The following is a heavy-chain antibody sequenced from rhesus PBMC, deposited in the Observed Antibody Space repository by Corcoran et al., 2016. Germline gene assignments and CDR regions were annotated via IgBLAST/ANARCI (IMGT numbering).Heavy chain of an antibody. Sequence: QVQLQESGPAVVKPSETLSLTCAVSGYSISSGYDWSWIRQAPGKGLEWIGYIQGSSASTNYNPSLKSRVTISKDTSKNQFSLKLSSMTTVDTAVYYCARNLAAGHYFDYWGQGVLVTVSS. CDR1: GYSISSGYD. CDR2: IQGSSAST. D-gene: IGHD6-13*01. CDR3: ARNLAAGHYFDY. J-gene: IGHJ4*01. V-gene: IGHV4-127*01.